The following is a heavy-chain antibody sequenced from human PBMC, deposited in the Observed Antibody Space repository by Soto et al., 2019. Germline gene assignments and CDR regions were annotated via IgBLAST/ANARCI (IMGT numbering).Heavy chain of an antibody. D-gene: IGHD6-19*01. CDR1: GYTFTGYY. CDR3: ARGRFTPGIAVAGRPGFRHYYYGMDV. CDR2: INPNSGGT. V-gene: IGHV1-2*04. J-gene: IGHJ6*02. Sequence: QVQLVQSGAEVKKPGASVKVSCKASGYTFTGYYMHWVRQAPGQGLEWMGWINPNSGGTNYAQKFQGWVTMTRDTSISTAYMELSRLRSDDTAVYYCARGRFTPGIAVAGRPGFRHYYYGMDVWGQGTTVTVSS.